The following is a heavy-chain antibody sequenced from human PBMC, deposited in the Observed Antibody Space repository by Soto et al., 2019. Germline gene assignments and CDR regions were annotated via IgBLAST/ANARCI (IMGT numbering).Heavy chain of an antibody. CDR2: IGTRSDI. J-gene: IGHJ6*02. Sequence: GGSLRLSCEASGFTFSNFGMSWVRQAPGKGLEWVSSIGTRSDIYYADSVKGRFTISRDNAKNSLSLQMNSMTAEDTAVYYCARGETAWPLAYGLDVWGQGATVTVSS. CDR3: ARGETAWPLAYGLDV. V-gene: IGHV3-21*01. CDR1: GFTFSNFG. D-gene: IGHD2-21*02.